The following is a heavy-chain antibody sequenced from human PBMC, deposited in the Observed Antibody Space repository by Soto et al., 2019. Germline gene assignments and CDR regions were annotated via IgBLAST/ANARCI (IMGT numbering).Heavy chain of an antibody. Sequence: QITLNESGPTQVKPRQTLTLTCTFSGFSLTTSGVGVGWIRQSPGKAPEWLALIYWDDDKRYSPSLKRRLTITKDTPKNQVVLTMADLDPADTATYYCAHRVLRTVFGLVTTTAIYFDFWCQGTPVAVSS. CDR3: AHRVLRTVFGLVTTTAIYFDF. CDR2: IYWDDDK. V-gene: IGHV2-5*02. D-gene: IGHD3-3*01. J-gene: IGHJ4*02. CDR1: GFSLTTSGVG.